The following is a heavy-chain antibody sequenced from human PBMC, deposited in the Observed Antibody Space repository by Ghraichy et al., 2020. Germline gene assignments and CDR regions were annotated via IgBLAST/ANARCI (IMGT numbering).Heavy chain of an antibody. V-gene: IGHV2-5*02. Sequence: SGPTLVKPTQTLTLTCSFSGFSLSAREVGVAWIRQPPGKALEWLALIYSDDYNYYSPSLKTRLTVTKDTSKNQVVLIMTNMDPVDTATYYCAHSHLNWWGQGTLVTVSS. J-gene: IGHJ4*02. CDR3: AHSHLNW. CDR2: IYSDDYN. CDR1: GFSLSAREVG. D-gene: IGHD1-20*01.